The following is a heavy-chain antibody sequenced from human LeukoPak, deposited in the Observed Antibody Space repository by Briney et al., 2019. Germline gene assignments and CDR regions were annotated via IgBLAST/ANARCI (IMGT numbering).Heavy chain of an antibody. D-gene: IGHD6-19*01. V-gene: IGHV4-59*01. CDR2: ISYRGST. J-gene: IGHJ4*02. CDR1: GGSITTYY. CDR3: AGSSGWSGVLDY. Sequence: PSETLSLTCTLSGGSITTYYGSWIREPPGGGGEGIGYISYRGSTNNNPSLKSRVTTSLDTSKNQLSLKLTSVTAAYSAVYYCAGSSGWSGVLDYWGQGTLVTVSS.